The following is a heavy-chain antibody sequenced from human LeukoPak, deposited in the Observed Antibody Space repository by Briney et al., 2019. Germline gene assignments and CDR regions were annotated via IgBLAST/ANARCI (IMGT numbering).Heavy chain of an antibody. V-gene: IGHV4-39*01. CDR3: AGRSGSSSA. CDR1: AGSISSSSHY. CDR2: IYYRGST. Sequence: PSETLSLTCTVSAGSISSSSHYWDWIRQPPGKGLEWIGSIYYRGSTYYNPSLQGRVTTYVGTSKNQFSLRLSSVTAADTAVYYCAGRSGSSSAWGHGALVTVSS. D-gene: IGHD1-26*01. J-gene: IGHJ5*01.